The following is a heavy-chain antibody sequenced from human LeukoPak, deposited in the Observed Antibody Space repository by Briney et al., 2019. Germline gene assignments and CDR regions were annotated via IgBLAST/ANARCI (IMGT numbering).Heavy chain of an antibody. J-gene: IGHJ4*02. Sequence: GRSLRLSCVASGFTFSRYAIHWVRQAPGQKVEWVAVISFDGGNKYYADSVKGRFTISRDDSKNTLFLQMNSLKTEDTAVYYCTTGIRGDCGQGTLVTVSS. CDR1: GFTFSRYA. CDR3: TTGIRGD. CDR2: ISFDGGNK. V-gene: IGHV3-30*04.